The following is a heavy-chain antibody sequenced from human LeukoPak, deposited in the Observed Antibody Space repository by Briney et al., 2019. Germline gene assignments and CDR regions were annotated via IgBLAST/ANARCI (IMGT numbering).Heavy chain of an antibody. D-gene: IGHD4-17*01. CDR3: ARQPEDYGEDYFDY. J-gene: IGHJ4*02. Sequence: GESLKISCKGSGYSFTNYWIGWVRQTPGKGLEWMGIIYPGDSDTRYSPSFQGQVTISADKSISTAYLQWSSLKASDTAMYYCARQPEDYGEDYFDYWGQGTLVTVSS. CDR1: GYSFTNYW. CDR2: IYPGDSDT. V-gene: IGHV5-51*01.